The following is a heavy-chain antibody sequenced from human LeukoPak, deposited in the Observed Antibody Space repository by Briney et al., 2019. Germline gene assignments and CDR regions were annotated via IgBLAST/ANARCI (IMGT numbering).Heavy chain of an antibody. CDR1: GFTVSSSY. CDR3: AKDYYYDSSGYYY. Sequence: GGSLRLSCEASGFTVSSSYMSWVRQAPGKGLEWVSVFYSGGKTYYTDSVKGRFTISRDNSKNTLYLQMNSLRAEDTAVYYCAKDYYYDSSGYYYWGQGTLVTISS. D-gene: IGHD3-22*01. J-gene: IGHJ4*02. CDR2: FYSGGKT. V-gene: IGHV3-53*05.